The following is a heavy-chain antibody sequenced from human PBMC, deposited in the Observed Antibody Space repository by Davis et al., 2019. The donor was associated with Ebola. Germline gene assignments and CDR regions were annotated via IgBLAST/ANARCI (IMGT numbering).Heavy chain of an antibody. J-gene: IGHJ4*02. D-gene: IGHD1-26*01. V-gene: IGHV3-30*02. Sequence: GESLKISCAASGFTFSSYGMHWVRQAPGKGLEWVAVIWYDGSNKYYADSVKGRFTISRDNSKNTLYLQMNSLRAEDTAVYYCVKDSLKWELLVLGWWGQGTLVTVSS. CDR2: IWYDGSNK. CDR3: VKDSLKWELLVLGW. CDR1: GFTFSSYG.